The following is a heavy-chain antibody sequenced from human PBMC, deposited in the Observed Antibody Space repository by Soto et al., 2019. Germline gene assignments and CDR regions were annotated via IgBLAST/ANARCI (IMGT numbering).Heavy chain of an antibody. CDR3: ARDQGNSSSWPIDF. CDR2: INPKNGDT. CDR1: GYTFISYG. J-gene: IGHJ4*02. Sequence: GASVKVSCKASGYTFISYGITWVRQAPGQGLEWMGYINPKNGDTTYEQKFQGWVTMTRDTSVNTAYIDLRSLRFNDTAVYYCARDQGNSSSWPIDFWGQGTQVTVSS. D-gene: IGHD6-13*01. V-gene: IGHV1-18*01.